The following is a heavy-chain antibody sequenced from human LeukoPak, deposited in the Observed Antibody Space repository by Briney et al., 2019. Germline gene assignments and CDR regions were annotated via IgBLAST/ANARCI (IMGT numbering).Heavy chain of an antibody. Sequence: PSETLSLTCTVSGGSFSSYYWSWIRQPPGKGLEWIGYIYTSGSTNYNPSLKSRVTISVDTSKNQFSLKLSSVTAADTAVYYCARAPLSYYYYYMDVWGKGTTVTVSS. CDR2: IYTSGST. CDR3: ARAPLSYYYYYMDV. CDR1: GGSFSSYY. V-gene: IGHV4-4*09. J-gene: IGHJ6*03.